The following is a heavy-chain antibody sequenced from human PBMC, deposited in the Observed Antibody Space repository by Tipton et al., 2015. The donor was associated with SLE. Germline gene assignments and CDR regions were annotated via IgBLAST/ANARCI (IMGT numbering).Heavy chain of an antibody. Sequence: TLSLTCTVSGVSVSDHYWTWIRQPPGKGLEWLSYVFYSDPSNFNRANYNPSLLGPLTISVDPSRNHFSLRLTSVTAADTAIYYCANYHYDATSCQSVKYWDQVALVTVS. CDR1: GVSVSDHY. CDR3: ANYHYDATSCQSVKY. V-gene: IGHV4-59*02. J-gene: IGHJ4*02. D-gene: IGHD3-16*01. CDR2: VFYSDPSNFNRA.